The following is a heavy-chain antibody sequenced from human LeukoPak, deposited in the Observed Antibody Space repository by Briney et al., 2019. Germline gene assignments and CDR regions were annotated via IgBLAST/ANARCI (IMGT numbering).Heavy chain of an antibody. J-gene: IGHJ4*02. CDR2: VKSDGTAT. CDR3: VRKFATGD. D-gene: IGHD1-14*01. Sequence: GSLRLSCAASGFTFSSHLMHWVRQAQGTGLVWVSSVKSDGTATNYADSVKGRFTISRDNAKNTLYLQMDSLRVEDTAVYYCVRKFATGDWGQGTLVTVSS. CDR1: GFTFSSHL. V-gene: IGHV3-74*01.